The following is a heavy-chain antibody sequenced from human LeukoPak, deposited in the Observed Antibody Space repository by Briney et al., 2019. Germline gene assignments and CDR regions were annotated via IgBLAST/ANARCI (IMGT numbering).Heavy chain of an antibody. D-gene: IGHD1-1*01. CDR1: GGSISTYY. J-gene: IGHJ4*02. V-gene: IGHV4-59*01. Sequence: SETLSLTCTVSGGSISTYYWSWIRQPPGKGLEWIGYIYYTGSTNYNPSLKSRVTISVDTSKNQFSLKLSSVTAADTAVYYCAREGNEGGYYFDYWGQGTLVTVSS. CDR3: AREGNEGGYYFDY. CDR2: IYYTGST.